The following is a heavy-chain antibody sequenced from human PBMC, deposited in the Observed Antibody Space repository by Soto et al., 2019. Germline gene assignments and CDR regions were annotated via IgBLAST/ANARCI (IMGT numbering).Heavy chain of an antibody. D-gene: IGHD2-15*01. Sequence: SETLSLTWIVSGDSVSGDNYYGSWIRQPPGKGLEWIGYIYYSGSTNYNPSLKSRVTISVDTSKNQFSLKLSSVTAADAAMYYCARIVVAANNWFDPWGQGSLVTVSS. V-gene: IGHV4-61*01. CDR3: ARIVVAANNWFDP. CDR1: GDSVSGDNYY. J-gene: IGHJ5*02. CDR2: IYYSGST.